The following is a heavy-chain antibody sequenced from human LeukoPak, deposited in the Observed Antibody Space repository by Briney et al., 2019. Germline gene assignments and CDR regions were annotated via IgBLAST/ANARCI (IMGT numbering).Heavy chain of an antibody. Sequence: SGTLSLTCSVSGGSINFYHWSWIRQPPGKGLEWIGYIYYSGSTNYNPSLKSRVTISVDTSKNHFSLRLSSVTAADTAVYYCARHGPYSTGWYHFDYWGQGTLVTVSS. CDR2: IYYSGST. CDR1: GGSINFYH. J-gene: IGHJ4*02. CDR3: ARHGPYSTGWYHFDY. D-gene: IGHD6-19*01. V-gene: IGHV4-59*08.